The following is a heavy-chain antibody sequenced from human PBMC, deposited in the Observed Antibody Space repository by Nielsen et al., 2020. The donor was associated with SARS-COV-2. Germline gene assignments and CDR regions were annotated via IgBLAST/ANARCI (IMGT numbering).Heavy chain of an antibody. Sequence: SLKISCAASGFTFDDYAMHWVRQAPGKGLEWVSGISWNSGSIGYADSVKGRFTISRDNAKNSLYLQMNSLRAEDTALYYCAKDIGYCSGGSCSYYYGMDVWGQGTTVTVS. CDR1: GFTFDDYA. D-gene: IGHD2-15*01. J-gene: IGHJ6*02. CDR3: AKDIGYCSGGSCSYYYGMDV. V-gene: IGHV3-9*01. CDR2: ISWNSGSI.